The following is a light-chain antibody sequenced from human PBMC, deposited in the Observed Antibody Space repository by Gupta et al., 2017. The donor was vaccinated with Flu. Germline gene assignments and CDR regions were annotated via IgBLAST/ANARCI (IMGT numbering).Light chain of an antibody. V-gene: IGKV1-12*01. J-gene: IGKJ4*01. CDR2: TAS. CDR3: QHSYSFPFT. Sequence: DIQMTQSPSSVSASVGDRVTLPVRASQVIYSQLGWYQQKPGKAPKLLIYTASTVQSGVPSRFSGSGSETDFTLTITSLQPEDAATYYCQHSYSFPFTFGRGTKVDIK. CDR1: QVIYSQ.